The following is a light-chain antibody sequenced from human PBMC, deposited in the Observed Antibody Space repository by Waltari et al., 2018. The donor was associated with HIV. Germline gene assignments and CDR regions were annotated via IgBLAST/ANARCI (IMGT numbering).Light chain of an antibody. Sequence: QSVLTQPPSASGTPGQRVTISCSGSSSNIGSDTVNWYQQLPGTAPKLLIYSDNQRPSGVPDRFSGPESGTSASLAMSGLQSEDEADYYCAAWDDSLNGRVFGGGTKLTVL. CDR3: AAWDDSLNGRV. CDR1: SSNIGSDT. V-gene: IGLV1-44*01. J-gene: IGLJ3*02. CDR2: SDN.